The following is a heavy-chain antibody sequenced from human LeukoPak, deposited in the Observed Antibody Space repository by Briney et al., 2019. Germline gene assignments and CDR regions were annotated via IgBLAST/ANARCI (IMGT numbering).Heavy chain of an antibody. CDR1: GFTFSSYS. CDR3: AREDIVVVPAAIGPMAAFDP. CDR2: ISSSSSTI. J-gene: IGHJ5*02. Sequence: GGSLRLSCAASGFTFSSYSMTWVRQAPGKGLEWVSYISSSSSTIYYADSVKGRFTISRDNAKNSLYLQMNSLRAEDTAVYYCAREDIVVVPAAIGPMAAFDPWGQGTLVTVSS. V-gene: IGHV3-48*01. D-gene: IGHD2-2*01.